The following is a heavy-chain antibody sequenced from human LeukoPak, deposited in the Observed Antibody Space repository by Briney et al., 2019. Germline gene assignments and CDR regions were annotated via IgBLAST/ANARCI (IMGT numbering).Heavy chain of an antibody. CDR1: GFTFSSYA. D-gene: IGHD3-3*01. Sequence: RPGGSLRLSCAASGFTFSSYAMHWVRQAPGKGLEWVSSISASGGSTYPADSVKGRFTISRDNSKNTVYLQMSSLRAEDTAVYYCAKGLQHTIFGVDVCGQGTTVIVSS. CDR2: ISASGGST. CDR3: AKGLQHTIFGVDV. J-gene: IGHJ6*02. V-gene: IGHV3-23*01.